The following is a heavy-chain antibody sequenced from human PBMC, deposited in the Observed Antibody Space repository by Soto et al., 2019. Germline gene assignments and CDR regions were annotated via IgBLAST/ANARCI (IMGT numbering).Heavy chain of an antibody. CDR3: VLRLGELSFYFDY. V-gene: IGHV4-39*01. J-gene: IGHJ4*02. D-gene: IGHD3-16*02. CDR2: IYYSGST. CDR1: GGSISSSSYY. Sequence: SETLSLTCTVSGGSISSSSYYWGWIRQPPGKGLEWIGSIYYSGSTYYNPSLKSRVTISVDTSKNQFSLKLSSVTAADTAVYYCVLRLGELSFYFDYWGQGTLVTVSS.